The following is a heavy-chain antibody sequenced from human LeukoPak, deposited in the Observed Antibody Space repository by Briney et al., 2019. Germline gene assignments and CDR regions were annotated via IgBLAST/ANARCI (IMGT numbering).Heavy chain of an antibody. CDR2: IRYDGSNK. CDR3: AKVYCIGTACYFDY. CDR1: GFTFSSYG. Sequence: PGGSLRLSCAASGFTFSSYGMHWVRQAPGKGLEWVAFIRYDGSNKYYADSVKGRFTISRDNSKNTLYLQMNSLRADDTAVYYCAKVYCIGTACYFDYWGQGTLVTVSS. J-gene: IGHJ4*02. D-gene: IGHD2-2*01. V-gene: IGHV3-30*02.